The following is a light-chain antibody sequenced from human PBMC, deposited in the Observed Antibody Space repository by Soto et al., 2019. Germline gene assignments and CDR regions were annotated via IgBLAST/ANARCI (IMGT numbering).Light chain of an antibody. Sequence: EIVLTQSPGTLSLSPGERATLSCRASQSVSSSYLAWYQQKPGQAPRLLIYGTSSRATAIPDRFSGSGSGTDFTLTISRLEPEDFAVYYYQQYGSSSWTFGQGTKVEIK. CDR2: GTS. V-gene: IGKV3-20*01. CDR1: QSVSSSY. CDR3: QQYGSSSWT. J-gene: IGKJ1*01.